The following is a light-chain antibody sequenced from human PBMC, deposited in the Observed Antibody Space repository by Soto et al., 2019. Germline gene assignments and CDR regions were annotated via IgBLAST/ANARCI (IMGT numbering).Light chain of an antibody. CDR1: SSDVGAYNY. J-gene: IGLJ1*01. V-gene: IGLV2-11*01. CDR2: DVT. CDR3: CSYAGTYSYV. Sequence: QSVLTQPRSVSGSPGQSVTISCTGTSSDVGAYNYVSWYQQHPGKAPKFMIYDVTKRPSGVPDRFSGPKSGNTASLTISGLQAEDEADYYCCSYAGTYSYVFGTGTKVTVL.